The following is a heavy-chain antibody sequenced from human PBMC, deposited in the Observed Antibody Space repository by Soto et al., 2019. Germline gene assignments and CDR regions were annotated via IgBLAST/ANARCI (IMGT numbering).Heavy chain of an antibody. J-gene: IGHJ4*02. CDR2: IIPIFRSS. CDR1: GGTSTDYA. V-gene: IGHV1-69*13. CDR3: AKDVGFQQHLFVFDL. D-gene: IGHD3-10*02. Sequence: SVKVSCKASGGTSTDYAFSWVRQAPGQGLEWMGGIIPIFRSSNFAQKFQGRLTIFADASAGTAYMELSSLRSDDTAIYYCAKDVGFQQHLFVFDLWGQGTLVTVSS.